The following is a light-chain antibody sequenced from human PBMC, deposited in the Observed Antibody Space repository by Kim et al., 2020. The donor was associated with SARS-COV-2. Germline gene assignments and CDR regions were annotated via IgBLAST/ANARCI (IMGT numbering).Light chain of an antibody. CDR1: QSVRSNY. CDR3: QQYGNSPFT. V-gene: IGKV3-20*01. J-gene: IGKJ2*01. Sequence: EIVLTQSPGTLSVSPGERASLSCRASQSVRSNYLAWYQQKPGQAPRLLMYGASRRATGIPDRFIGSGSGTDFILTITRLETEDLAVYYCQQYGNSPFTFGQGTKLEI. CDR2: GAS.